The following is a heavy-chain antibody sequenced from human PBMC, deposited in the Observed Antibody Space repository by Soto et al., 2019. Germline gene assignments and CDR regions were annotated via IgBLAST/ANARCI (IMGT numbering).Heavy chain of an antibody. CDR2: ISTISTTI. D-gene: IGHD4-17*01. J-gene: IGHJ4*02. CDR3: ARDSEYYGDSHDY. CDR1: GFPFSIYS. V-gene: IGHV3-48*01. Sequence: GGSLRLSCAGSGFPFSIYSMNWVRQAPGKGLEWIAYISTISTTIFYADSVKGRSTISRDNDKNSLFLEMNSLRAEDTAVYFCARDSEYYGDSHDYWGQGTLVTVSS.